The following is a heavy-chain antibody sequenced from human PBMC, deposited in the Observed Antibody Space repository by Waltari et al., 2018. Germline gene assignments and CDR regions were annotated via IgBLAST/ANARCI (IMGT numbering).Heavy chain of an antibody. V-gene: IGHV3-74*01. CDR2: ISGDSTER. Sequence: EWQVVESGGGLVQPGGSLRLSCEASAYSFSRNYMHWVRQTPGKGSMWVAHISGDSTERNYADSVRGRFTISRDNGRNTVYLQMSSLRAEDTAIYYCVRDFDYPTGVWGQGTMVTVSS. CDR1: AYSFSRNY. J-gene: IGHJ3*01. D-gene: IGHD1-1*01. CDR3: VRDFDYPTGV.